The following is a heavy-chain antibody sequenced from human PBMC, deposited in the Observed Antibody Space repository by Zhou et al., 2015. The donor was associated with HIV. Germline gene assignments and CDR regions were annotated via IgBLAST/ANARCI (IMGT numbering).Heavy chain of an antibody. J-gene: IGHJ1*01. Sequence: QVQLVQSGAEVKKPGSSVKVSCKASGGTFSSYAISWVRQAPGQGLEWMGGIIPIFGTANYAQKFQGRVTITADESTSTAYMELSSLRSEDTAVYYCASPGGVVNPKAFEYFQHWGQGTLVTVSS. CDR3: ASPGGVVNPKAFEYFQH. CDR1: GGTFSSYA. V-gene: IGHV1-69*12. D-gene: IGHD3-3*01. CDR2: IIPIFGTA.